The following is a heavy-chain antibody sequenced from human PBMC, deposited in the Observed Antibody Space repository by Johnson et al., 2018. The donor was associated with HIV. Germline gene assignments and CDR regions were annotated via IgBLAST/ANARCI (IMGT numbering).Heavy chain of an antibody. Sequence: VQLVESGGGLVKPGGSLRLSCAAAGFTFSSYWMTWVRQAPGKGLEWVSAISGSGGSTYYADSVKGRFTISRDNAKNSLYLQMNSLRAEDTALYYCAKGSAHDAFDIWGQGTMVTVSS. CDR3: AKGSAHDAFDI. CDR2: ISGSGGST. V-gene: IGHV3-23*04. J-gene: IGHJ3*02. CDR1: GFTFSSYW.